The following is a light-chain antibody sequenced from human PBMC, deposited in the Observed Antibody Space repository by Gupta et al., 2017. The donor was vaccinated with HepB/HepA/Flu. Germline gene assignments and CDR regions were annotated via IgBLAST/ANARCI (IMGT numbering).Light chain of an antibody. CDR3: SSYTSSSTVA. CDR2: EVS. V-gene: IGLV2-18*02. CDR1: SSDAGSYNR. Sequence: QSALTQPPLVSRSPGQSVTISCTGTSSDAGSYNRVSWFQQPPGTAPKLIISEVSNRPSGVPDRFSGSKSGNTASLTISGLQAEDEADYYCSSYTSSSTVAFGGGTKLTVL. J-gene: IGLJ2*01.